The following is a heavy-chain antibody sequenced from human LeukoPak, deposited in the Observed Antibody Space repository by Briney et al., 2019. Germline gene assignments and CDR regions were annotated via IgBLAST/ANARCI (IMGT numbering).Heavy chain of an antibody. CDR3: ARDQSSSSWNDYYYYMDV. CDR1: GGSISSYY. Sequence: PSETLSLTCTVSGGSISSYYWSWIRQPPGKGLEWIGYIYYSGYTNYNPSPKSRVTMSVDTSKNQFSLKLSSVTAADTAVYYCARDQSSSSWNDYYYYMDVWGKGTTVTISS. J-gene: IGHJ6*03. CDR2: IYYSGYT. V-gene: IGHV4-59*12. D-gene: IGHD6-13*01.